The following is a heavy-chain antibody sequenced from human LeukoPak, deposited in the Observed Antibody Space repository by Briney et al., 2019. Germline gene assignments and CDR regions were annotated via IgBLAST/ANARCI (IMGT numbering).Heavy chain of an antibody. CDR1: GFTFSNYW. D-gene: IGHD3-22*01. Sequence: GGSLRLSCVASGFTFSNYWMSWVRQAPGKGLERVANINQDGSEKYSVDSVKGRFTFSRDNAKNSLFLQMNSLRADDTAVYYCARDDSSGYYYFDNWGQGTLVTVSS. J-gene: IGHJ4*02. CDR3: ARDDSSGYYYFDN. CDR2: INQDGSEK. V-gene: IGHV3-7*01.